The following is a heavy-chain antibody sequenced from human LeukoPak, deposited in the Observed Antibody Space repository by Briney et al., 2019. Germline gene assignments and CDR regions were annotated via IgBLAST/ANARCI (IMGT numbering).Heavy chain of an antibody. J-gene: IGHJ3*02. CDR3: AKSNGYGLVDI. V-gene: IGHV4-59*01. D-gene: IGHD3-10*01. CDR1: GGSTSSYY. Sequence: PSETLSLTCTVSGGSTSSYYWSWIRQPPGKGLEWIGYIYNSGSTNYNPSLKSRVTISTDTSKNQFSLRLSSVTAADTAVYYCAKSNGYGLVDIWGQGTMVTVSS. CDR2: IYNSGST.